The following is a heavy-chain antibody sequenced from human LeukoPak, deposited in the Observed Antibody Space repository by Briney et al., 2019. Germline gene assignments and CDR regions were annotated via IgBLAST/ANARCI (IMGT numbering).Heavy chain of an antibody. V-gene: IGHV1-2*02. Sequence: ASVKVSCKASGYTFTGYYMHWARQAPGQGLEWMGWINPNSGGTNYAQKFQGRVTMTRDTSISTAYMELSRLGSDDTAVYYCAREYYYDSSGYEYNWFDPWGQGTLVTVSS. CDR1: GYTFTGYY. CDR2: INPNSGGT. CDR3: AREYYYDSSGYEYNWFDP. J-gene: IGHJ5*02. D-gene: IGHD3-22*01.